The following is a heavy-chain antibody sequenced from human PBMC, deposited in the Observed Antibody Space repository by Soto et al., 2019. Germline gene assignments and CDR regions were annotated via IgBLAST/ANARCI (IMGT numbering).Heavy chain of an antibody. Sequence: SLRLSCAASAFMFSNYAMSWVRQAPGKGLEWVSTISLGGGNTHYADSVKGRFTISRDNSKNTLYLQMNSLRGEDTAVYYCAKDPSTGYADHWGQGTLVTVYS. CDR3: AKDPSTGYADH. J-gene: IGHJ4*02. D-gene: IGHD3-9*01. V-gene: IGHV3-23*01. CDR2: ISLGGGNT. CDR1: AFMFSNYA.